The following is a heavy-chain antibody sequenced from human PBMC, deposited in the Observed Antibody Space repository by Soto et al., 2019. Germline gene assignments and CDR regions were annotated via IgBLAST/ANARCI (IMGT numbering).Heavy chain of an antibody. J-gene: IGHJ4*02. CDR2: IYYSGST. D-gene: IGHD3-3*01. CDR3: ARHPYYDFWSGYLTHFDY. CDR1: GGSISSSSYY. V-gene: IGHV4-39*01. Sequence: KASETLSLTCTVSGGSISSSSYYWGWIRQPPGKGLEWIGSIYYSGSTYYNPSLKGRVTISVDTSKNQFSLKLSSVTAADTAVYYCARHPYYDFWSGYLTHFDYWGQGTLVTVSS.